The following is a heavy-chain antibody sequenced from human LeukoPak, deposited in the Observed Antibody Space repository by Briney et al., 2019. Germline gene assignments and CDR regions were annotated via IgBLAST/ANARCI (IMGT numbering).Heavy chain of an antibody. V-gene: IGHV3-21*01. CDR1: GFTFSSYS. D-gene: IGHD6-19*01. J-gene: IGHJ4*02. CDR3: ARVAYSSGVDC. Sequence: GSLRLSCAASGFTFSSYSMNWVRQAPGKGLEWVSSISSSSIYIYYADSLKGRFTISRDNAKNSLYLQMNSLRAEDTAVYYCARVAYSSGVDCWGQGTLVTVSS. CDR2: ISSSSIYI.